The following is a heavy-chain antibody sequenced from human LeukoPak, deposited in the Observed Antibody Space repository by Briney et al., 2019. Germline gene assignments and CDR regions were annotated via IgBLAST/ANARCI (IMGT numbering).Heavy chain of an antibody. CDR3: ARSAYAVAGTYFYYGMDV. J-gene: IGHJ6*02. Sequence: GASVKVSCKASGYTFTDYYMLWVRQAPGQGLEWMAWINPKSGGTNYAQRSQGRVTMTSDTSTSTAYMELSRLRSDDTAVYYCARSAYAVAGTYFYYGMDVWGQGTTVTVSS. CDR2: INPKSGGT. D-gene: IGHD6-19*01. V-gene: IGHV1-2*02. CDR1: GYTFTDYY.